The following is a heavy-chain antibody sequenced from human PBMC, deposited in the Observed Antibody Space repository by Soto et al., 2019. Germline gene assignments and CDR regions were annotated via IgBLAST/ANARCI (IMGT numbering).Heavy chain of an antibody. CDR1: GGSISSTNW. J-gene: IGHJ4*02. CDR3: AFPATADFDY. V-gene: IGHV4-4*02. D-gene: IGHD6-13*01. Sequence: SETLSLTGAVSGGSISSTNWWTWVRQSRGRGLEWIGEIYHSGTTNYSPSLKSRVNIAVDMSTNHLSLTLISVTAADTAVYYCAFPATADFDYWGKGILVTVSS. CDR2: IYHSGTT.